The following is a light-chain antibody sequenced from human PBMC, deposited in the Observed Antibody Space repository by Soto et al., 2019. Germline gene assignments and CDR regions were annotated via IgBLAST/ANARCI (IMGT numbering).Light chain of an antibody. V-gene: IGKV1-39*01. Sequence: LSASVGDRVTISCLACQSIITYLNWYQQKPHTAPRLLIYSASSVKTGVPPRFSGSGSGRDFTLTISSLRPEDIANYFCQQSYTTPPWTFGQGTKVDIK. CDR3: QQSYTTPPWT. CDR2: SAS. CDR1: QSIITY. J-gene: IGKJ1*01.